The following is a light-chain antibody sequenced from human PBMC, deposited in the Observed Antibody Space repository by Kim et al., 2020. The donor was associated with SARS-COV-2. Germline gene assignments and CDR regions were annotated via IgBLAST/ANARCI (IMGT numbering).Light chain of an antibody. CDR2: TAS. CDR3: QQSYSTPFT. CDR1: QSISTL. Sequence: DIQMTQSPSSLSASVGDRVTITCRARQSISTLLNWYQQKAGKAPKLLIYTASNLQSGVPSRFSGSGSGTDFSLTISSLQPEDFATYYCQQSYSTPFTFGPGTKVDIK. V-gene: IGKV1-39*01. J-gene: IGKJ3*01.